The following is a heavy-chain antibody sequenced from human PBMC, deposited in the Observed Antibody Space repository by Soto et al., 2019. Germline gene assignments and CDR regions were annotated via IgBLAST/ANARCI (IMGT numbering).Heavy chain of an antibody. Sequence: GGPLNLSFAASGFTFSIYWMSWVRQAPGKGLEWVASVKNDGSQTNYVDSVEGRFSISRDNAKNSLYLQMNSLRVEDTAVYYCAREAYWGPGILVTVSS. CDR3: AREAY. V-gene: IGHV3-7*05. J-gene: IGHJ4*02. CDR1: GFTFSIYW. CDR2: VKNDGSQT.